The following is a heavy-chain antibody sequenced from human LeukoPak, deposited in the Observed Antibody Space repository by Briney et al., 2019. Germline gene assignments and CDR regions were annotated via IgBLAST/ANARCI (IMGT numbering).Heavy chain of an antibody. Sequence: PGGSLRLSCAASGFTFSSSAMSWVRQAPGKGLEWVSAISNNGGYTYYADSVQGRFTISRDNSKSTLCLQMNSLRAEDTAVYYCARHSLGVDGDYWGQGTLVTVSS. CDR2: ISNNGGYT. V-gene: IGHV3-23*01. CDR1: GFTFSSSA. CDR3: ARHSLGVDGDY. D-gene: IGHD2-15*01. J-gene: IGHJ4*02.